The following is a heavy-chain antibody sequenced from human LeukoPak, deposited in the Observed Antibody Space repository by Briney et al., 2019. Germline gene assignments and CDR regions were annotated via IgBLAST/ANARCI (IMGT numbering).Heavy chain of an antibody. D-gene: IGHD3-16*02. J-gene: IGHJ4*02. V-gene: IGHV4-59*07. CDR2: IYYSGYT. CDR3: ARGLGFYDYVWGSHRYTPYYFDY. CDR1: GCSISSYY. Sequence: SDTLSLTCIVSGCSISSYYLNWMRQPPGKGLEWIGYIYYSGYTNYTPSLKSRVTISVDTSKNQSSVKLSCVSAADTVVHYCARGLGFYDYVWGSHRYTPYYFDYWGQGTLVTVSS.